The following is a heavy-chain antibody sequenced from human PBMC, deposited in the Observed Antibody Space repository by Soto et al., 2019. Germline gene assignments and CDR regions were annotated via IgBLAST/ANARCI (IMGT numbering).Heavy chain of an antibody. CDR2: ISGSGGST. Sequence: EVQLLESGGGLVQPGGSLRLSCAASGFTFSSYALSWVRQAPGKGLEWVSAISGSGGSTYHADSVKGRFTISRDNSKNTLYLQMNSLRAEDTAIYYCANADVARAPFGNYYSHGMDVWGRGTTVTVSS. D-gene: IGHD3-10*01. J-gene: IGHJ6*02. V-gene: IGHV3-23*01. CDR1: GFTFSSYA. CDR3: ANADVARAPFGNYYSHGMDV.